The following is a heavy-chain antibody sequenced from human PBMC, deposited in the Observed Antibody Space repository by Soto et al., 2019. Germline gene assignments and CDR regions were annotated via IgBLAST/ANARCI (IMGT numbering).Heavy chain of an antibody. CDR3: ARDLSLYSGSYYEAPSAFDI. CDR1: GGTFSSYA. CDR2: IIPIFGTA. J-gene: IGHJ3*02. D-gene: IGHD1-26*01. V-gene: IGHV1-69*13. Sequence: SVKVSCKASGGTFSSYAISWVRQAPGQGLEWMGGIIPIFGTANYAQKFQGRVTITADESTSTAYMELSSLRSEDTAVYYCARDLSLYSGSYYEAPSAFDIWGQGTMVTVSS.